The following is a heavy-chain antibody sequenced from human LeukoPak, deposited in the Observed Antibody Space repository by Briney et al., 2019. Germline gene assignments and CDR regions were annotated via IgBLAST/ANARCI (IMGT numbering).Heavy chain of an antibody. D-gene: IGHD3-9*01. CDR3: ARALMAYYDILTGYYNISPFDY. Sequence: SVKVSCKASGGTFSSYAISWVRQAPGQGLEWMGGIIPIFGTANYAQKFQGRVTVTADESTSTAYMELSSLRSEDTAVYYCARALMAYYDILTGYYNISPFDYWGQGTLVTVSS. J-gene: IGHJ4*02. V-gene: IGHV1-69*13. CDR1: GGTFSSYA. CDR2: IIPIFGTA.